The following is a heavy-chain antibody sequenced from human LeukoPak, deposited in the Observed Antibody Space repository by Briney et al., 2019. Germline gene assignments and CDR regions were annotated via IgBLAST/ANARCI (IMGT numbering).Heavy chain of an antibody. CDR3: ARGDGSGRHYNPDY. CDR2: ISYDGSNK. V-gene: IGHV3-30-3*01. CDR1: GFTFSSYA. D-gene: IGHD3-10*01. Sequence: PGGSLRLSCAASGFTFSSYAMHWVRQAPGKGLEWVAVISYDGSNKYYADSVKGRFTISRDNSKNTLYLQMNSLRAEDTAVYYCARGDGSGRHYNPDYWGQGTLVTVSS. J-gene: IGHJ4*02.